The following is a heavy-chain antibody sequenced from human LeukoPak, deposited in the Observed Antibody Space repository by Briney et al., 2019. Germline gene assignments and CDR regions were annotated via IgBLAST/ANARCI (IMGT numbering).Heavy chain of an antibody. J-gene: IGHJ4*02. D-gene: IGHD6-19*01. CDR1: GFTFSSYS. CDR2: MSDSGTRT. Sequence: QAGGSLRLSCAASGFTFSSYSMNWVRQAPGKGLEWVSSMSDSGTRTYFGDSVKGRFTISRDNFKKPLHLNMKSLRAEDTAVYYCAKDSRRTSGWYYFDYWGQGTLVTVSS. CDR3: AKDSRRTSGWYYFDY. V-gene: IGHV3-23*01.